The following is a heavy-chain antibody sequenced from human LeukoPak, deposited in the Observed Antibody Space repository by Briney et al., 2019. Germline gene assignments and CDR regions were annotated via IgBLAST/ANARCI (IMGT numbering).Heavy chain of an antibody. D-gene: IGHD6-13*01. CDR1: GFTFSSYG. Sequence: PGGSLRLSCAASGFTFSSYGMHWVRQAPGKGLEWVAFIRYDGSNKYYADSVKGRFIISRDNSKNTLYLQMNSLRAEDTAVYYCANEDSSSWYDYFGYWGQGTLVTVSS. V-gene: IGHV3-30*02. J-gene: IGHJ4*02. CDR2: IRYDGSNK. CDR3: ANEDSSSWYDYFGY.